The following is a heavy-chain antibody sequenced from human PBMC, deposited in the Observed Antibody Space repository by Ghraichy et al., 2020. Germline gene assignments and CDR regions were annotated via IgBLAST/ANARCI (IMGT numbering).Heavy chain of an antibody. V-gene: IGHV3-53*01. Sequence: GGSLRLSCAASGFTVSSNYMSWVRQAPGKGLEWVSVIYSGGSTNYADSVKGRFTISRDNSKNTLYLQMNSLRAEDTAVYYCARGRDGYNNSPLDFWGQGTLVTVSS. D-gene: IGHD5-24*01. CDR1: GFTVSSNY. CDR3: ARGRDGYNNSPLDF. CDR2: IYSGGST. J-gene: IGHJ4*02.